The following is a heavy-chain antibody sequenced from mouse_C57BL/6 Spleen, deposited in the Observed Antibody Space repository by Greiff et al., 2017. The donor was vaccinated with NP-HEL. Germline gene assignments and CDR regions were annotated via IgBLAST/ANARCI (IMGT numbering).Heavy chain of an antibody. J-gene: IGHJ4*01. CDR3: ARGVLYYGNYYAMDY. CDR1: GYAFSSSW. CDR2: IYPGDGDT. V-gene: IGHV1-82*01. D-gene: IGHD1-1*01. Sequence: VQLQQSGPELVKPGASVKISCKASGYAFSSSWMNWVEQRPGKGLEWIGRIYPGDGDTNYNGKCKGKATLTADKSSSTAYMQLSSLTSEDSAVFFCARGVLYYGNYYAMDYWGQGTSVTVSS.